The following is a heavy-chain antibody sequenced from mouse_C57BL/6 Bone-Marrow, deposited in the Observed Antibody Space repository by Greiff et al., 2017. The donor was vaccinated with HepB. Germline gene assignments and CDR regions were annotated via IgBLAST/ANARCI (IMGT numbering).Heavy chain of an antibody. D-gene: IGHD1-1*01. V-gene: IGHV1-82*01. CDR3: EIYYGSSYFDY. CDR1: GYAFSSSC. J-gene: IGHJ2*01. CDR2: IYPGDGDT. Sequence: QVQLQQSGPELVKPGASVKISCKASGYAFSSSCMNWVKQRPGKGLEWIGRIYPGDGDTYYNGKFKGKATLTADKSSSTAYMKLSSLTSEDSAVYFCEIYYGSSYFDYWGQGTTLTVSS.